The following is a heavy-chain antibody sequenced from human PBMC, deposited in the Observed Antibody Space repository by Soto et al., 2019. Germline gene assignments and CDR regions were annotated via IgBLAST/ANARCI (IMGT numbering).Heavy chain of an antibody. CDR1: GFTFSSYA. CDR3: AKSPGMYYYDSSGYYHYDY. Sequence: PGGSLRLSCAASGFTFSSYAMSWVRQAPGKGLEWVSAISGSGVSTYYADSVKGRFTISRDNSKNTLCLQMNSLRAEGTAVYYCAKSPGMYYYDSSGYYHYDYWGQGTLVTVSS. D-gene: IGHD3-22*01. CDR2: ISGSGVST. V-gene: IGHV3-23*01. J-gene: IGHJ4*02.